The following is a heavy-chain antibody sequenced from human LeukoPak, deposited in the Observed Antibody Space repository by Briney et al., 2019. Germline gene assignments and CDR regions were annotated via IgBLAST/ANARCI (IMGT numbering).Heavy chain of an antibody. Sequence: PGGSLRLSCAASRFTFSSYSMNWVRQAPGKGLEWVSSISSSGSYIYYADSVKGRFTISRDNSKNTLYLQMNSLRAEDTAVYYCARDPYSSSSPFDYWGQGTLVTVSS. V-gene: IGHV3-21*01. CDR2: ISSSGSYI. J-gene: IGHJ4*02. CDR3: ARDPYSSSSPFDY. D-gene: IGHD6-6*01. CDR1: RFTFSSYS.